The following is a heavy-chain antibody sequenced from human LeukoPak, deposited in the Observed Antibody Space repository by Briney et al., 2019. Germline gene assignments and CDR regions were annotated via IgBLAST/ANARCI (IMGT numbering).Heavy chain of an antibody. CDR3: AKDLRDYYYYYGMDV. CDR2: ISYDGSNK. V-gene: IGHV3-30*18. CDR1: GFTFSSYG. Sequence: GGSVRLSCAASGFTFSSYGMHWVRQAPGKGLEWVAVISYDGSNKYYADSVKGRFTISRDNSKNTLYLQMNSLRAEDTAVYYCAKDLRDYYYYYGMDVWGKGTTVTVSS. J-gene: IGHJ6*04.